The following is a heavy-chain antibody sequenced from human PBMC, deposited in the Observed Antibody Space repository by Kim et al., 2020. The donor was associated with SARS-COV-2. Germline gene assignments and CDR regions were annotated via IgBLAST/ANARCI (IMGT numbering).Heavy chain of an antibody. V-gene: IGHV4-59*01. CDR3: ARLGLGYCSGGSCQNAFDI. Sequence: SETLSLTCTVSGGSISSYYWSWIRQPPGRGLEWIWYIYYSGSTNYNPSLKSRVTISVDTSKNQFSLKLSSVTAADTAVYYCARLGLGYCSGGSCQNAFDIWGQGTMVTVSS. J-gene: IGHJ3*02. D-gene: IGHD2-15*01. CDR1: GGSISSYY. CDR2: IYYSGST.